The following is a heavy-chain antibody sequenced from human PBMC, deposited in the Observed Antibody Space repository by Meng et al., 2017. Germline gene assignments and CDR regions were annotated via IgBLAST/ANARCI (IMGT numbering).Heavy chain of an antibody. J-gene: IGHJ4*02. CDR1: GYTLTELS. V-gene: IGHV1-24*01. D-gene: IGHD5-18*01. CDR3: ARDLDGYSYDLNYFDY. Sequence: ASVKVSCKVSGYTLTELSMHWVRQAPGKGLEWMGGFDPEDGETIYAQKFQGRVTMTEDTSTDTAYMELSRLRSDDTAVYYCARDLDGYSYDLNYFDYWGQGTLVTGSS. CDR2: FDPEDGET.